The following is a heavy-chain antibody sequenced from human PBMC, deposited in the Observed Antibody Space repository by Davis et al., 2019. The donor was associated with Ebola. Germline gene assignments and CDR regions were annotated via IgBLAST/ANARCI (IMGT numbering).Heavy chain of an antibody. V-gene: IGHV3-33*01. CDR3: AVNYYYYYGMDV. Sequence: GGSLRLSCAASGFTFSSYGMHWVRQAPGKGLEWVAVIWYDGSTKYYADSVKGRFTISRDNSKNTLYLQMNSLRAEDTAVYYCAVNYYYYYGMDVWGQGTTVTVSS. CDR1: GFTFSSYG. CDR2: IWYDGSTK. J-gene: IGHJ6*02.